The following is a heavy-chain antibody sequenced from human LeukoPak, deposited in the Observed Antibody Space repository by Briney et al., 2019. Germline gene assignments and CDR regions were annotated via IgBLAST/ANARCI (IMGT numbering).Heavy chain of an antibody. CDR1: GFTFSDYY. Sequence: PGGSLRLSCAASGFTFSDYYMSWIRQAPGKGLEWVSYISSSGSTIYYADSVKGRFTISRDNAKNSLYLQMNSLRAEDTAVYYCARDYYGSGSHYNIPMPAGWFDPWGQGTLVTVSS. CDR3: ARDYYGSGSHYNIPMPAGWFDP. CDR2: ISSSGSTI. V-gene: IGHV3-11*01. D-gene: IGHD3-10*01. J-gene: IGHJ5*02.